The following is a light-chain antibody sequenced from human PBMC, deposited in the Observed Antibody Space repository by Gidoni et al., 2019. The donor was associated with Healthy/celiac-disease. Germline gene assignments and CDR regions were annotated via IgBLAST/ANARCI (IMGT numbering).Light chain of an antibody. Sequence: DIQMTQSPSSLSASVGDRVTITCRASQSISSYLNWYQQKPGKAPKLLIYAASSLQSGVPSRFSGSGSGTDFTLTISSLQPEDFENYYCQQSYSTTPTFGQGTKLEIK. J-gene: IGKJ2*01. CDR3: QQSYSTTPT. CDR2: AAS. V-gene: IGKV1-39*01. CDR1: QSISSY.